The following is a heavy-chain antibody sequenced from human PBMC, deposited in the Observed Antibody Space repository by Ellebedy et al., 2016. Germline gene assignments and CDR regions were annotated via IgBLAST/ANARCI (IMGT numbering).Heavy chain of an antibody. Sequence: SETLSLTCTVSGGSISSYYWSWIRQPPGKGLEWIGYIYYRGNTNYNPSLKSRVTISVDTSKNQFSLKLSSVTAADTAVYYCARVSLYYGSGYDYWGQGTLVTVSS. J-gene: IGHJ4*02. D-gene: IGHD3-10*01. CDR1: GGSISSYY. V-gene: IGHV4-59*08. CDR2: IYYRGNT. CDR3: ARVSLYYGSGYDY.